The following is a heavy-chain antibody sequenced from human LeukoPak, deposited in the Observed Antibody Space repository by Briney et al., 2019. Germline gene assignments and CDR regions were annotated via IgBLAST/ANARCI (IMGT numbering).Heavy chain of an antibody. J-gene: IGHJ4*02. V-gene: IGHV3-30*03. D-gene: IGHD3-22*01. Sequence: PGGSLRLSCAASGFTFSSYGMHWVRQAPGKGLEWVAVISYDGSDKYYADSVKGRFTISRDNSKNTLYLQMNSLRAEDTAVYYCARVVYYDSSGYYADYYFDYWGQGTLVTVSS. CDR2: ISYDGSDK. CDR3: ARVVYYDSSGYYADYYFDY. CDR1: GFTFSSYG.